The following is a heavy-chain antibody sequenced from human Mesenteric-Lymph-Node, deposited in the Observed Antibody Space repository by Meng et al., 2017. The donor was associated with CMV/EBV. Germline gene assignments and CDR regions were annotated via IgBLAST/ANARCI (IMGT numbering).Heavy chain of an antibody. D-gene: IGHD2-2*01. CDR3: AREMRTAVVFDY. CDR1: GYTFSSYG. CDR2: ISAYNGNT. V-gene: IGHV1-18*01. J-gene: IGHJ4*02. Sequence: ASVKVSCKASGYTFSSYGISWVRQAPGQGLEWMGWISAYNGNTNYAQKLQGRVTMTTDTSTSTAYMELRSLRSDDTAVYYCAREMRTAVVFDYWGQGTRVTVSS.